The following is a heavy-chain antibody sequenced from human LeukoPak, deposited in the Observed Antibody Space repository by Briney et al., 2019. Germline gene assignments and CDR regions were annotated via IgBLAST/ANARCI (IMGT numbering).Heavy chain of an antibody. CDR1: GGSISSSSYY. Sequence: SETLSLTCTVSGGSISSSSYYWGWIRQPPGKGLEWIGSIYYSGSTYYNPSLKSRVTISVDTSKNQFSLKLSSVTAADTAVYYCASALYYWYFDLWGRGTLVTVSS. CDR2: IYYSGST. V-gene: IGHV4-39*01. D-gene: IGHD2-2*02. CDR3: ASALYYWYFDL. J-gene: IGHJ2*01.